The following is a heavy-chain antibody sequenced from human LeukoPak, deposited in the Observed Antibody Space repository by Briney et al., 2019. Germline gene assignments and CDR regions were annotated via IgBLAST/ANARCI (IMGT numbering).Heavy chain of an antibody. D-gene: IGHD3-22*01. V-gene: IGHV5-10-1*01. CDR2: IDPIDSYT. J-gene: IGHJ4*02. CDR1: GYRFPSYW. Sequence: PGESLKISCKASGYRFPSYWITWVRQMPGKGLEWMGGIDPIDSYTTYSPSFQGHVTISADKSIATVYLQWSSLKASDTAMYYCARGLVYYDSSLFDYWGQGTLVTVSS. CDR3: ARGLVYYDSSLFDY.